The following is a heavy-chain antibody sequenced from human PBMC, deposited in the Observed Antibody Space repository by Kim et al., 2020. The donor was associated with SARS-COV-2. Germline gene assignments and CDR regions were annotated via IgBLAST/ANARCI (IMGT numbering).Heavy chain of an antibody. CDR3: LRIAAAGRGYFDY. V-gene: IGHV4-39*01. Sequence: SETLSLTCTVSGGSISSSSYYWGWIRQPPGKGLEWIGSIYYSGSTYYNPSLKSRVTISVDTSKNQFSLKLSSVTAADTAVYYCLRIAAAGRGYFDYWGQGTLVTVSS. CDR1: GGSISSSSYY. J-gene: IGHJ4*02. D-gene: IGHD6-13*01. CDR2: IYYSGST.